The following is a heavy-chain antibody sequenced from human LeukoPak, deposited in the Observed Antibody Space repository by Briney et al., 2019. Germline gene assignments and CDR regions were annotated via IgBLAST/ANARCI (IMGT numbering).Heavy chain of an antibody. Sequence: SETLSLTCTVSGGSISSYYWSWIRQPPGKGLEWIGYIYYSGSTNYNPSLKSRVTISVDTSKNQFSLKLSSVTAADTAVYYCARVSVSDAFDIWGQGTMVTVSS. CDR2: IYYSGST. CDR3: ARVSVSDAFDI. D-gene: IGHD2/OR15-2a*01. J-gene: IGHJ3*02. CDR1: GGSISSYY. V-gene: IGHV4-59*01.